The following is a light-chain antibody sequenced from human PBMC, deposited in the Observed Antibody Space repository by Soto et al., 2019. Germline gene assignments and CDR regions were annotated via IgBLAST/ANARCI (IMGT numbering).Light chain of an antibody. CDR2: DAS. CDR3: QQRDSWPLT. CDR1: QSVGRT. V-gene: IGKV3-11*01. Sequence: EIVLTQSPATLSLSPGERATLSCRASQSVGRTLAWFQQKPGQAPRLLIYDASNRATGIPARFTGSGSGTDFTLTIRSLEPEGFAIYYCQQRDSWPLTFGGGTKV. J-gene: IGKJ4*01.